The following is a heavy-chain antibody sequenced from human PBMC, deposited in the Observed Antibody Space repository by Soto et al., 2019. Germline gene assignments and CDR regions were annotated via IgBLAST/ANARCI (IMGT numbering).Heavy chain of an antibody. CDR1: GFSLNNARLG. CDR2: IFSSDEK. Sequence: SGPTLVNPTETLTLTCTVSGFSLNNARLGVTWIRQSPGKALEWLAHIFSSDEKSYSTSLESRPTISKDASKSQVVLTMTNVDPVDTATYYCARILRWYVDYWGQGTLVTVSS. J-gene: IGHJ4*02. D-gene: IGHD3-16*01. V-gene: IGHV2-26*01. CDR3: ARILRWYVDY.